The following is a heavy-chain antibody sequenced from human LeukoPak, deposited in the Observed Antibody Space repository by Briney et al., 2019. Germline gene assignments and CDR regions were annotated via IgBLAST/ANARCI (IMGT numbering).Heavy chain of an antibody. J-gene: IGHJ4*02. CDR3: AKAYRYFKNYYDSSGYYIFFDY. V-gene: IGHV3-23*01. CDR2: ISESGDST. CDR1: GFTFSSYA. Sequence: GGSLRLSCAPSGFTFSSYAMSWVRQSPGKAREWVSAISESGDSTYYVDSVKGRFTISRDNSKNTLYLQMNSLRAEDTAVYYCAKAYRYFKNYYDSSGYYIFFDYWGQGTLVTVSS. D-gene: IGHD3-22*01.